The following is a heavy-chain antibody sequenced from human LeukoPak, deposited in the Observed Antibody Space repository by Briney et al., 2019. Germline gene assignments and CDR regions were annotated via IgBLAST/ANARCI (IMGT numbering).Heavy chain of an antibody. J-gene: IGHJ4*02. CDR3: GRGAHDPLDY. CDR1: GGSISSYY. V-gene: IGHV4-59*01. Sequence: PSETLSLTCTVSGGSISSYYWSWIRQPPGKGLEWIGYIYYSGSTNYNPSLKSRVTISVDTSKNQFSLKLSSVTAADTAVYYCGRGAHDPLDYWGQGTLVTVSS. CDR2: IYYSGST.